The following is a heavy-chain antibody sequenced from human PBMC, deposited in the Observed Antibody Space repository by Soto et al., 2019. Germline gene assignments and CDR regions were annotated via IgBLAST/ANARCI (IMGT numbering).Heavy chain of an antibody. CDR1: GYTFTTYA. CDR3: ARGRGYDFWSGYWQVGYYYGMDV. D-gene: IGHD3-3*01. J-gene: IGHJ6*02. CDR2: INAGNGNT. Sequence: GASVKVSCKASGYTFTTYAMHWVRQAPGQRFEWMGWINAGNGNTKYSQKFQGRVTITTDTSASTAYMELSSLRSEDTAVYYCARGRGYDFWSGYWQVGYYYGMDVWGQGTTVTVSS. V-gene: IGHV1-3*01.